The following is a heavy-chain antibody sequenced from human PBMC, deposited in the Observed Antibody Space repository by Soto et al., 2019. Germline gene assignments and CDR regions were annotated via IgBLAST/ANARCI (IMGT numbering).Heavy chain of an antibody. CDR3: AXGXELYXSSTSCYRTYYYYYMDV. CDR1: GFTFSSYA. Sequence: EVQLVESGGGLVQPGGSLRLSCAASGFTFSSYAMHWVRQAPGKGLEYVSAISSNGGSTYYANSVKGRFTISRDNSKNTLYLQMGSLRAEDMAVYYCAXGXELYXSSTSCYRTYYYYYMDVWGKGTTVTVSS. V-gene: IGHV3-64*01. CDR2: ISSNGGST. J-gene: IGHJ6*03. D-gene: IGHD2-2*01.